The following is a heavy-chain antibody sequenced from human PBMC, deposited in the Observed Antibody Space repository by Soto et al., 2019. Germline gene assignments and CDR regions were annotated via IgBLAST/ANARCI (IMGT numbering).Heavy chain of an antibody. D-gene: IGHD6-19*01. J-gene: IGHJ4*02. CDR2: ISHNVST. CDR1: GGSFSGYY. V-gene: IGHV4-34*01. CDR3: ARSRGRTTGWYPMY. Sequence: QVQLQQWGAGLLKPSATLSLTCGVYGGSFSGYYWSWIRQPPGKGVEWIGEISHNVSTNYNTSLKGRVTRSEDTSRSQFSLMLTAVTAADTAVYFWARSRGRTTGWYPMYLGQGTQVAVSS.